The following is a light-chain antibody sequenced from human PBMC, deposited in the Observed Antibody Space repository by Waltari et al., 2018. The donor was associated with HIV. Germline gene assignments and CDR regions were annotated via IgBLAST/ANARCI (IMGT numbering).Light chain of an antibody. V-gene: IGLV3-25*03. CDR1: ALPPLF. Sequence: FELTQPPSMSVSPGQTARIPCSRHALPPLFSSWFQQRSGQAPVLLIFKGTGRQTGIPARFSGSSSGTVATLTISGVRAEDEADYYCQSSDTSGTYFGGGTKLTVL. CDR2: KGT. CDR3: QSSDTSGTY. J-gene: IGLJ2*01.